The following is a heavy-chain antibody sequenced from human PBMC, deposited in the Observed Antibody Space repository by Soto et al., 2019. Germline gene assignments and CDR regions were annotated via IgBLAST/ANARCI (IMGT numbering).Heavy chain of an antibody. D-gene: IGHD3-3*01. CDR2: ISAYNGNT. CDR1: GYTCTSYG. V-gene: IGHV1-18*01. CDR3: RSSHGADYDFWNGSSHIVYSPDHYGMDV. J-gene: IGHJ6*02. Sequence: ASVKVSCKASGYTCTSYGISWVRQAPGQGLEWMGWISAYNGNTNYAQTLQGRVTMTTDTSTIKAYMELRSLKSDDTAVYYWRSSHGADYDFWNGSSHIVYSPDHYGMDVWGQGTTVTVSS.